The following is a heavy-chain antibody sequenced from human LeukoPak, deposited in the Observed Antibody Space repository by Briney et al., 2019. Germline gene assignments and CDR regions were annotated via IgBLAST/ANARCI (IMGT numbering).Heavy chain of an antibody. CDR3: ARAFRRQNIVGATAY. CDR2: INPNSGGT. Sequence: GASVKVSRKASGYTFTGYYMHWVRQAPGQGLELMGWINPNSGGTNYAQKFQGRVTMTRDTSISTAYMELSRLRSDDTAVYYCARAFRRQNIVGATAYWGQGTLVTVSS. V-gene: IGHV1-2*02. J-gene: IGHJ4*02. CDR1: GYTFTGYY. D-gene: IGHD1-26*01.